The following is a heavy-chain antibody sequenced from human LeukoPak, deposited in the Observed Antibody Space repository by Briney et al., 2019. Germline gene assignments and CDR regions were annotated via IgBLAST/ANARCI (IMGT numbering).Heavy chain of an antibody. V-gene: IGHV1-8*01. CDR3: ARGMYYYGSGSYYDSWFDP. CDR1: GYTFTSYD. J-gene: IGHJ5*02. Sequence: ASVKVSCKASGYTFTSYDINWVRQATGQGLEWMGWMNPNSGNTGYAQKFQGRVIMPRNTSISTAYMELSSLRSEDTAVYYCARGMYYYGSGSYYDSWFDPWGQGTLVTVSS. CDR2: MNPNSGNT. D-gene: IGHD3-10*01.